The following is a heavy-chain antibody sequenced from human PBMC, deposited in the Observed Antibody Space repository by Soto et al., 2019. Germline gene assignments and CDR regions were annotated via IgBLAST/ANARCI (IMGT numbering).Heavy chain of an antibody. D-gene: IGHD3-3*01. CDR2: ISSSSLYI. CDR1: GFTFSNYT. J-gene: IGHJ6*02. Sequence: EVQLVESGGGLVKPGGSLRVSCAASGFTFSNYTMNWVRQAPGKGLEWDSAISSSSLYIYYADSVEGRFTISRDNAKKSLYLQMNSLGAEDTAVYYCARANYDFWSGSSNYFGMDVWGQGTAVTVSS. CDR3: ARANYDFWSGSSNYFGMDV. V-gene: IGHV3-21*01.